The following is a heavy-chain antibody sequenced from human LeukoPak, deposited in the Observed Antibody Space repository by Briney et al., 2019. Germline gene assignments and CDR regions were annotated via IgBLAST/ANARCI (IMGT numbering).Heavy chain of an antibody. CDR2: IYYSGST. D-gene: IGHD3-3*01. CDR1: GGSISSSSYY. Sequence: PSETLSLTCTVSGGSISSSSYYWGWIRQPPGKGLEWIGSIYYSGSTYYNPSLKSRVTISVDTSKNQFSLKLSSVTAADTAVYYCARLEWLLSPFDYWGQGTLVTVSS. J-gene: IGHJ4*02. V-gene: IGHV4-39*01. CDR3: ARLEWLLSPFDY.